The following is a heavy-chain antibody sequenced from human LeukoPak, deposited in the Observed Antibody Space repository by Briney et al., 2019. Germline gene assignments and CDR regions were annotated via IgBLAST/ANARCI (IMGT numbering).Heavy chain of an antibody. Sequence: KPSETLSLTCAVYGGSFSGYYWSWIRQPPGKGLEWIGEINHSGSTNYNPSLKSRVTISVDTSKNQFSLKLSSVTAADTAVYYCARSKASAPAAFRKFDPWGQGTLVTVSS. CDR3: ARSKASAPAAFRKFDP. CDR2: INHSGST. J-gene: IGHJ5*02. CDR1: GGSFSGYY. V-gene: IGHV4-34*01. D-gene: IGHD2-2*01.